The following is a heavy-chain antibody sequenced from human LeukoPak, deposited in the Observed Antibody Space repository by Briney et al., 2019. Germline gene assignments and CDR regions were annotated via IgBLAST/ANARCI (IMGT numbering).Heavy chain of an antibody. CDR3: ARDRNSGSYLDYYYYIDV. D-gene: IGHD1-26*01. J-gene: IGHJ6*03. V-gene: IGHV4-31*03. Sequence: PSQTLSLTCTVSGGSINRGGYYWTWIRQHPGKGLEWIGYIYYSGSTYYNPSLKSRLTISLDMSKNQFSLRLSSVTAADTAVYYCARDRNSGSYLDYYYYIDVWGKGTTVTVSS. CDR1: GGSINRGGYY. CDR2: IYYSGST.